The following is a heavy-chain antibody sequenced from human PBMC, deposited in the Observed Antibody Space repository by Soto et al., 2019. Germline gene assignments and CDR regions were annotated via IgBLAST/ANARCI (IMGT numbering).Heavy chain of an antibody. V-gene: IGHV5-51*01. CDR3: ARGGMYDSSGYYWAY. Sequence: GESLKISCKGSGYSFTSYWIGWVRQMPGKGLERMGIIYPGDSDTRYSPSFQGQVTISADKSISTAYLQWSSLKASDTAMYYCARGGMYDSSGYYWAYWGQGTLVTVSS. CDR2: IYPGDSDT. J-gene: IGHJ4*02. D-gene: IGHD3-22*01. CDR1: GYSFTSYW.